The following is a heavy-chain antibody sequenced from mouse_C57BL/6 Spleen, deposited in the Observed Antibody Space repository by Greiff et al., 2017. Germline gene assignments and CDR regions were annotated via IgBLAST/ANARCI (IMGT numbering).Heavy chain of an antibody. CDR2: IDPETGGT. CDR1: GYTFTDYE. CDR3: TRGSYYGNYGGFAY. J-gene: IGHJ3*01. D-gene: IGHD2-1*01. V-gene: IGHV1-15*01. Sequence: QVQLQQSGAELVRPGASVTLSCKASGYTFTDYEMHWVKQTPVHGLEWIGAIDPETGGTAYNQKFKGQAILTADKSSSTAYMELRSLTSEDSAVYYCTRGSYYGNYGGFAYWGQGTLVTVSA.